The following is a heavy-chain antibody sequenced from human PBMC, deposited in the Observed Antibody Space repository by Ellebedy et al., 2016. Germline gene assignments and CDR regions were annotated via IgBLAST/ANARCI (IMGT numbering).Heavy chain of an antibody. CDR1: GFTFSSYG. CDR3: ARGNLGITGTTCDY. V-gene: IGHV3-33*01. D-gene: IGHD1-7*01. Sequence: GESLKISXAASGFTFSSYGMHWVRQAPGKGLEWVAVIWYDGSNKYYADSVKGRFTISRDNSKNTLYLQMNSLRAEDTAVYYCARGNLGITGTTCDYWGQGTLVTVSS. CDR2: IWYDGSNK. J-gene: IGHJ4*02.